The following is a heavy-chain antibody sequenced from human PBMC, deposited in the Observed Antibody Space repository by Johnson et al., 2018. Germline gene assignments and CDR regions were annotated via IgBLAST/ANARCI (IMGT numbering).Heavy chain of an antibody. V-gene: IGHV3-11*04. CDR2: ISSSGITR. Sequence: QVQLVESGGDLVKPGGSXRLSCAASGFTFSDYYMSWVRQAPGKGLEWVAFISSSGITRYYADSVKGRFTVSRDNAKNSLYLQMNSRRVEDTAVYYCAKGGIAVAGPMDVWGQGTTVTVSS. D-gene: IGHD6-19*01. CDR1: GFTFSDYY. J-gene: IGHJ6*02. CDR3: AKGGIAVAGPMDV.